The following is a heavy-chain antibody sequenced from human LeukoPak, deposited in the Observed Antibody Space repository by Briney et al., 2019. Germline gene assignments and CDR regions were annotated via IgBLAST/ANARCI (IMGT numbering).Heavy chain of an antibody. D-gene: IGHD4-23*01. J-gene: IGHJ4*02. CDR3: ARGDGGPSYHLFDY. V-gene: IGHV4-4*02. Sequence: SETLSLTCAVSGGSISSSNWWSWVRQPPGKGLEWIGEIYHSGSTNYNPSLKSRVTISVDKSKNQFSLKLSSVTAADTAVYYCARGDGGPSYHLFDYWGQGTLVTVSS. CDR2: IYHSGST. CDR1: GGSISSSNW.